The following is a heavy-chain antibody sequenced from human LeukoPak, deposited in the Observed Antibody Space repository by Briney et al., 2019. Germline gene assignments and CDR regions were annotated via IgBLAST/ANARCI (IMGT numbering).Heavy chain of an antibody. V-gene: IGHV3-30-3*02. Sequence: TGGSLRLSCAASGFTFSSYAMHWVRQAPGKGLEWVAVISYDGSDRLYADSVKGRFTISRDNSKNTLYLQMNSLRAGDTAVYYCAKNYYDSSGYYYWFDYWGQGTLVTVSS. J-gene: IGHJ4*02. CDR2: ISYDGSDR. D-gene: IGHD3-22*01. CDR3: AKNYYDSSGYYYWFDY. CDR1: GFTFSSYA.